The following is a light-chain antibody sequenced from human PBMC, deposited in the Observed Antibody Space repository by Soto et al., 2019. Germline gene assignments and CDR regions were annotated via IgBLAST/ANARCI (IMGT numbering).Light chain of an antibody. J-gene: IGKJ5*01. Sequence: DIEMTQSPSSLSASVGDRVTIYCRPSQTINNNLNWYQQRPGKAPKLLIYSSSRLLSGVPPRFSGSGSGTDFTLTISSLPPEDFATYFCQQTYIPPITFGQGTRLDIK. CDR3: QQTYIPPIT. CDR1: QTINNN. V-gene: IGKV1-39*01. CDR2: SSS.